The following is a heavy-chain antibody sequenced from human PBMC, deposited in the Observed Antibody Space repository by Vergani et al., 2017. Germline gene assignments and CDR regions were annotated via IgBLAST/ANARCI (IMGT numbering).Heavy chain of an antibody. CDR2: IYPGDSDT. V-gene: IGHV5-51*03. J-gene: IGHJ6*02. CDR3: ARSNYYYGMDV. Sequence: EVQLLESGGGLVQPGASLKISCKGSGYSFTSYWIGWVRQMPGKGLEWMGIIYPGDSDTRYSPSFQGQVTISADKSISTAYLQWSSLKASDTAMYYCARSNYYYGMDVWGQGTTVTVSS. CDR1: GYSFTSYW.